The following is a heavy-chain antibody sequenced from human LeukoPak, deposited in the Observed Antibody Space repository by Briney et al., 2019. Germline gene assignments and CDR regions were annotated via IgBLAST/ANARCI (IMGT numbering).Heavy chain of an antibody. CDR1: GFTFSNAW. Sequence: GGSLRLSCAASGFTFSNAWMSWVRQAPGKGLEWVGRIKSKTDGGTTDYAAPVKGRFTISRDDSKNTLYLQMNSLKTEDTAVYYCTTDSYCSSTNCSPDAFDIWGQGTMVTVSS. D-gene: IGHD2-2*01. J-gene: IGHJ3*02. CDR2: IKSKTDGGTT. CDR3: TTDSYCSSTNCSPDAFDI. V-gene: IGHV3-15*01.